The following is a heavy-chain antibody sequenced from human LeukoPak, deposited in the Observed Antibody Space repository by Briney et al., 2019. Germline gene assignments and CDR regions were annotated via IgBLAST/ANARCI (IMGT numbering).Heavy chain of an antibody. CDR2: INHSGST. V-gene: IGHV4-34*01. D-gene: IGHD3-3*01. CDR3: ARFGVGGDFDY. Sequence: SETLSLTCTVSGDSMGNDYWSWIRQPPGKGLEWIGEINHSGSTNYNPSLKSRVTISLDTSKNQFSLKLSSVTAADTAVYYCARFGVGGDFDYWGQGTLVTVSS. J-gene: IGHJ4*02. CDR1: GDSMGNDY.